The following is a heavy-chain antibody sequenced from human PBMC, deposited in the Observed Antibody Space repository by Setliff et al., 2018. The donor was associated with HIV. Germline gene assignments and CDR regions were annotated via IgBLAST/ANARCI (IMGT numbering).Heavy chain of an antibody. V-gene: IGHV1-69*06. Sequence: SVKVSCKASGDTFSNYAISWVRQAPGQGLEWMGGIIPIFGTANYAQKFEGRVTITADKSTSTVYMELSSLRSDDTAVYYCATGLSSTDPSSNSWGQGTPVTVSS. D-gene: IGHD1-1*01. CDR2: IIPIFGTA. CDR1: GDTFSNYA. CDR3: ATGLSSTDPSSNS. J-gene: IGHJ4*02.